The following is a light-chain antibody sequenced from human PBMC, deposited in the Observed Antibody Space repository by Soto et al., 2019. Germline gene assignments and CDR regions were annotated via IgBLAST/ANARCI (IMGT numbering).Light chain of an antibody. J-gene: IGKJ2*01. CDR3: QQYDTSSYT. CDR2: GTS. CDR1: QGVSSSH. V-gene: IGKV3-20*01. Sequence: EIVLTQSPGTLSLSPGERATLSCRASQGVSSSHLAWYQQKPGQAPRLLIYGTSSRATGIPDRFSGSGSGTDFTLTISRLEPEDFAVYYCQQYDTSSYTFGQGTKLEIK.